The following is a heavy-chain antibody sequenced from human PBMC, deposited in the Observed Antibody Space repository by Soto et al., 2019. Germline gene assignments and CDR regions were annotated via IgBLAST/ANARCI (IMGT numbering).Heavy chain of an antibody. Sequence: GGSLRLSCAASGFTFSTIAMAWVRQAPGKGLEWVSSISPSGDYAYFADSVKGRFTMSRDNSKNTVYLQLDSLRVEDTATYYCVKATSGGLLYYGMEVWGQGTTVTVSS. J-gene: IGHJ6*02. CDR2: ISPSGDYA. D-gene: IGHD1-26*01. V-gene: IGHV3-23*01. CDR1: GFTFSTIA. CDR3: VKATSGGLLYYGMEV.